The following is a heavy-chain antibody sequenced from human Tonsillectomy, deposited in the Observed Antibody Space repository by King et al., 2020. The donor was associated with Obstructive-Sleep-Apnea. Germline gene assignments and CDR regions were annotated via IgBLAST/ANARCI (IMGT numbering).Heavy chain of an antibody. Sequence: VQLVESGGGVVQAGRSLRLSCAASGFSFSDYALHWVRQAPGKGLEWVAVISSDGTNTLYADSVKGRFTISRDNSKNTLYLQMNSLRAEDTAVYYCARGPLRHLTMFEGGQGTLVTVSS. J-gene: IGHJ4*02. D-gene: IGHD3-3*01. CDR2: ISSDGTNT. V-gene: IGHV3-30*04. CDR1: GFSFSDYA. CDR3: ARGPLRHLTMFE.